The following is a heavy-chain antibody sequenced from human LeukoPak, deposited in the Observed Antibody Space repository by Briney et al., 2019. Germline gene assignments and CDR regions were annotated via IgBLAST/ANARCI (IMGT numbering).Heavy chain of an antibody. CDR2: IKPMFGTA. D-gene: IGHD2-8*01. CDR1: GGTFGRYA. CDR3: AGGGAATTLSTKYMHV. V-gene: IGHV1-69*05. J-gene: IGHJ6*03. Sequence: SVKVSCKASGGTFGRYAISWVRQAPGQGPEWMGGIKPMFGTAKYTQKFQGRVTFTTDESTSTAYMELSSLRSEDTAVFYCAGGGAATTLSTKYMHVWGKGTTVTVSS.